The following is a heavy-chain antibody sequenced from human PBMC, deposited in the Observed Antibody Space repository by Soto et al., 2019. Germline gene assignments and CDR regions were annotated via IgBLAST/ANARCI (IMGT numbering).Heavy chain of an antibody. V-gene: IGHV4-4*07. Sequence: PSETLSLTCTVSGASISGFYWSWIRKSAGKGLEWIGRIYATGTTDYNPSLKSRVMMSVDTSKKQFSLXLRSXTAADTAVYYCVRDGTKTLRDWFDPWGQGISVTVSS. D-gene: IGHD1-1*01. CDR3: VRDGTKTLRDWFDP. CDR1: GASISGFY. J-gene: IGHJ5*02. CDR2: IYATGTT.